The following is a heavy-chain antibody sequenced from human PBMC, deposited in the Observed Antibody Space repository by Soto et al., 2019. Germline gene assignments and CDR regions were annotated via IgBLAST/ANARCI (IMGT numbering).Heavy chain of an antibody. CDR3: ARGGYDFWSGYSHFDY. V-gene: IGHV3-53*02. CDR1: GFTVSSNY. Sequence: EVQLVETGGGLIQHGGSLRLSCAASGFTVSSNYMSWVRQAPGKGLEWVSVIYSGGSTYYADSVKGRFTISRDNSKNTLYLQMNSLRAEDTAVYYCARGGYDFWSGYSHFDYWGQGTMVTVSS. CDR2: IYSGGST. D-gene: IGHD3-3*01. J-gene: IGHJ4*02.